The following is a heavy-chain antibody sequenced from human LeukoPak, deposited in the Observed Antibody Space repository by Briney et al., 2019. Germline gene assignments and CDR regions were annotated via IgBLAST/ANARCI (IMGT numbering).Heavy chain of an antibody. CDR1: GYTFTSYY. V-gene: IGHV1-46*01. D-gene: IGHD3-3*01. CDR3: ARALTQSTIFGVVIIPYFDY. J-gene: IGHJ4*02. CDR2: INPSGGST. Sequence: GASVKVSCKASGYTFTSYYMHWVRQAPGQGLEWMGIINPSGGSTSYAQKFQGRVTITADESTSTAYMELSSLRSEDTAVYYCARALTQSTIFGVVIIPYFDYWGQGTLVTVSS.